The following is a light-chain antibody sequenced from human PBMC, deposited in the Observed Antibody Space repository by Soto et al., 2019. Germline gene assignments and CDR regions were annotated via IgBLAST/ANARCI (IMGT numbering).Light chain of an antibody. J-gene: IGKJ5*01. CDR3: QQYYILPIT. Sequence: DIQMTQSPSSLFASVGDRVTITCQATQDINIYLNWYQQKPGKAPNLLIDDASNLEIGVPSRFSGSGSGTHFTFTISSLQNDDIGTYYCQQYYILPITFGRGTGLEIK. V-gene: IGKV1-33*01. CDR2: DAS. CDR1: QDINIY.